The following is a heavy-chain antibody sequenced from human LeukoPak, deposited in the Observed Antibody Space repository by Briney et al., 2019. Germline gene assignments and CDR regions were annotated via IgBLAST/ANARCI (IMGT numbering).Heavy chain of an antibody. CDR1: GFTFSSYA. D-gene: IGHD1-26*01. CDR2: ISGSGGST. CDR3: AKWDIWFDP. Sequence: GGSLRLSCAASGFTFSSYAMSWVRQAPGKGLEWVSAISGSGGSTYYADSVKGRFTISRDNSKNTVNLQMDSLRVEDTAIYYCAKWDIWFDPWGQGTLVTVSS. J-gene: IGHJ5*02. V-gene: IGHV3-23*01.